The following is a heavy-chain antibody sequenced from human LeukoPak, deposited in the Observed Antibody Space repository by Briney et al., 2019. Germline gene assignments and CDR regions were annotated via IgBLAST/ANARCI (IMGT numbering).Heavy chain of an antibody. CDR2: FDPEDGET. Sequence: GSVKVSCRVSGYTLTELSRPWVRQAPGKGLEWMGGFDPEDGETIYAQKFQGRVTMTEDTSTDTAYMELSSLRSEDTAVYYCATPPYCSSTSCHDYWGQGTLVTVSS. J-gene: IGHJ4*02. CDR1: GYTLTELS. CDR3: ATPPYCSSTSCHDY. V-gene: IGHV1-24*01. D-gene: IGHD2-2*01.